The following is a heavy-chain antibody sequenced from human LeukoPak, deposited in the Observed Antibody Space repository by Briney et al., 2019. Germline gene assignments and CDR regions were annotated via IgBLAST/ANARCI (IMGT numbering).Heavy chain of an antibody. CDR2: ISYSGST. V-gene: IGHV4-31*03. D-gene: IGHD3-3*01. Sequence: PSQTLSLTCTVSGDSISSGGYYWSWIRQHPGMGLEWIGYISYSGSTYYNPSLESRITISVDTSKNQFSLKLSSVTAADTAVYYCARDDAGGTHYDFWSQGTLVTVSS. CDR1: GDSISSGGYY. CDR3: ARDDAGGTHYDF. J-gene: IGHJ4*02.